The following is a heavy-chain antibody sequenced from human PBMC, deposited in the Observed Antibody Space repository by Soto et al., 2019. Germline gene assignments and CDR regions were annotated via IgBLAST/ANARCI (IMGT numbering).Heavy chain of an antibody. V-gene: IGHV3-48*01. D-gene: IGHD4-17*01. J-gene: IGHJ4*02. CDR3: ARDAYGAYLFDY. Sequence: EVQLVESGGGLVQPGGSLRLSCAASGFTFSSYSLNWVRQAPGKGLEWISYISSSTITTYHADSVKGRFTISRDNANNSLYRQMNSLRAEDTAVYYCARDAYGAYLFDYWGQGTLVTVSS. CDR1: GFTFSSYS. CDR2: ISSSTITT.